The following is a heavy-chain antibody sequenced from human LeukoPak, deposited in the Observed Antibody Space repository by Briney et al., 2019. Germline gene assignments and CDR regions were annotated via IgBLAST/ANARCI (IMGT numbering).Heavy chain of an antibody. J-gene: IGHJ4*02. CDR3: ARGTGSLDY. D-gene: IGHD1-26*01. Sequence: SQTLSLTCAISGDSVSSKRASWNWIRQSPSRGLEWLGRTYSRSKWFNDYAVSVRSRITINPDTSKNQFSLHLSSVTPDDTAVYYCARGTGSLDYWGQGTLVTVSS. V-gene: IGHV6-1*01. CDR2: TYSRSKWFN. CDR1: GDSVSSKRAS.